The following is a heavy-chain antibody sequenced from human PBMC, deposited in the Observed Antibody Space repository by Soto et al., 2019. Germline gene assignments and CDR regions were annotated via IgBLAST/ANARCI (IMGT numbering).Heavy chain of an antibody. CDR3: ARVPYLGHHQY. Sequence: QVQLVQSGGEVKKPGASVKVSCKTSGYTFTTYGISWVRQAPGQGLEWVGWISAYSGKTHYAQKFQGKVTMTTDTSTNTAYLELRSVRSDDTAVYYCARVPYLGHHQYWGQGTLVTVSS. D-gene: IGHD3-16*01. J-gene: IGHJ4*02. CDR1: GYTFTTYG. V-gene: IGHV1-18*01. CDR2: ISAYSGKT.